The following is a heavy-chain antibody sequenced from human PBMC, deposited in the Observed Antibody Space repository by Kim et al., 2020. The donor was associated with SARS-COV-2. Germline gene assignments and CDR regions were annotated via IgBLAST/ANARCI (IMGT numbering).Heavy chain of an antibody. CDR2: ISGSGGST. D-gene: IGHD2-2*01. CDR1: GFTFSSYA. Sequence: GGSLRLSCAASGFTFSSYAMSRVRQAPGKGLEWVSAISGSGGSTYYADSVKGRFTIPRDNSKNTLYLQMNSLRAEDTAVYYCAKPSMRHYPYYYGMDVWGQGTTVTVSS. J-gene: IGHJ6*02. V-gene: IGHV3-23*01. CDR3: AKPSMRHYPYYYGMDV.